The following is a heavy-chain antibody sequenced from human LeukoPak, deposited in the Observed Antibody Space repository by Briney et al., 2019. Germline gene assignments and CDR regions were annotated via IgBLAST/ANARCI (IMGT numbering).Heavy chain of an antibody. Sequence: GGSLRLSCAASGFTFSSYAMSWVRQAPGKGLEWVSAISGSGGSTYYADSVKGRFTISRDNSKNTLYLQMNSLRVEDTAVYYCAKIAETSGTYGQGFDYWGQGTLVTVSS. CDR1: GFTFSSYA. CDR2: ISGSGGST. CDR3: AKIAETSGTYGQGFDY. J-gene: IGHJ4*02. D-gene: IGHD1-26*01. V-gene: IGHV3-23*01.